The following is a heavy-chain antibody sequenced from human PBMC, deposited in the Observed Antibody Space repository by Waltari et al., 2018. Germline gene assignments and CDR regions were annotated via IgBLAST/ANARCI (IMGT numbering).Heavy chain of an antibody. V-gene: IGHV4-61*02. CDR3: ARGDDVYDSSGYDY. J-gene: IGHJ4*02. CDR2: IYTSGST. D-gene: IGHD3-22*01. CDR1: GGSISSGSYY. Sequence: QVQLQESGPGLVKPSQTLSLTCTVSGGSISSGSYYWSWIRRPAGKGLEWIGRIYTSGSTNYNPSLKSRVTISVDTSKNQFSLKLSSVTAADTAVYYCARGDDVYDSSGYDYWGQGTLVTVSS.